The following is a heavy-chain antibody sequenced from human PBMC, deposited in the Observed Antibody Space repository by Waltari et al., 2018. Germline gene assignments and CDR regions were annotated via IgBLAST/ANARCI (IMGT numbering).Heavy chain of an antibody. Sequence: EVQLVESGGHLVQPGESLRLSCAASGFTFSNYWMTWVRQAPGKGLDWVANIKPDGSESYYADAVKGRFTFSRDNAKNPLSLQMHSLRVEDTAVYYCARSGGYGWDSWGQGTLVIVSS. J-gene: IGHJ4*02. D-gene: IGHD4-17*01. V-gene: IGHV3-7*01. CDR3: ARSGGYGWDS. CDR1: GFTFSNYW. CDR2: IKPDGSES.